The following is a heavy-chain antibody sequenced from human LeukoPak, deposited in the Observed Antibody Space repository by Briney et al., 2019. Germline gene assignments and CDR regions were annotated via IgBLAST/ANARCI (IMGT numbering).Heavy chain of an antibody. V-gene: IGHV3-74*01. D-gene: IGHD6-13*01. CDR1: GFTFSSYW. Sequence: GGSLRLSCAASGFTFSSYWMNWVRQAPGKGLVWVSRIISDESSTSYADSVKGRFTISRDNAKNTLYLQMNSLRAEDTAVYYCARDSGYRSSFDYWGQGTLVTVSS. CDR2: IISDESST. J-gene: IGHJ4*02. CDR3: ARDSGYRSSFDY.